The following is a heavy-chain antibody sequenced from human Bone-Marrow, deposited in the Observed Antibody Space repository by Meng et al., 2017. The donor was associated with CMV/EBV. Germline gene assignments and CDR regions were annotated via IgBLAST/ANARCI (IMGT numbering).Heavy chain of an antibody. CDR2: ARDKPNTYST. CDR3: VRATRPSIGYHPSMDV. D-gene: IGHD6-25*01. J-gene: IGHJ6*02. V-gene: IGHV3-72*01. Sequence: FSDHYMDWVRQAPGKGLEWVGRARDKPNTYSTEYAASFKDRFIVSRDESKSSLYLQMNSLKTEDTAIYYCVRATRPSIGYHPSMDVWGQGTTVTVSS. CDR1: FSDHY.